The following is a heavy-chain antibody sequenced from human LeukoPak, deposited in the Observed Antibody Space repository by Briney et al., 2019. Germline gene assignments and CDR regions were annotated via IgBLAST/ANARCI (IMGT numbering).Heavy chain of an antibody. V-gene: IGHV3-21*01. CDR2: ISSSSYI. CDR1: GFTFSSYS. J-gene: IGHJ4*02. D-gene: IGHD3-10*01. Sequence: GGSLRLSCAASGFTFSSYSMNWVRQAPGKGLEWVSSISSSSYIYYADSVKGRFTISRDNAKNSLYLQMNSLRAEDTAVYYRARASITMVRGVIRDADYWGQGTLVTVSS. CDR3: ARASITMVRGVIRDADY.